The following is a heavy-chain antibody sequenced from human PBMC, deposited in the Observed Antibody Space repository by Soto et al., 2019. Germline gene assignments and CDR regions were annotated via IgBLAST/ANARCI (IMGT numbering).Heavy chain of an antibody. CDR3: VSHRNYIVVSGSYFDY. Sequence: GASVKVSCKASGYTFSNYGITWVRQAPGQGLEWMGWVSAYNRNTNYAQKFEDRVTMTTDTSTGTAYMELRSLRSDDTAVYFCVSHRNYIVVSGSYFDYWSQGTLVTVSS. V-gene: IGHV1-18*04. CDR2: VSAYNRNT. D-gene: IGHD6-19*01. J-gene: IGHJ4*02. CDR1: GYTFSNYG.